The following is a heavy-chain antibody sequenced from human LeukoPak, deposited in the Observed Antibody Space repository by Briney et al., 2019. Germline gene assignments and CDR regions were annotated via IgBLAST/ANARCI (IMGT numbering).Heavy chain of an antibody. CDR3: AILDSSGWYYYYYGMDV. V-gene: IGHV1-24*01. D-gene: IGHD6-19*01. CDR2: FDPEDGET. CDR1: GYTLTELS. Sequence: GASVKVSCKVSGYTLTELSMHWVRQAPGKGLEWMGGFDPEDGETIYAQKFQGRVTMTEDTSTDTAYMELSSLRSEDTAVYYCAILDSSGWYYYYYGMDVWGQGTTVSVSS. J-gene: IGHJ6*02.